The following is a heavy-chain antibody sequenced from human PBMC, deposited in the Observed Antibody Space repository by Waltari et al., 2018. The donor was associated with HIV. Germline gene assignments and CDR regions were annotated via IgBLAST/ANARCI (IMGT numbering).Heavy chain of an antibody. D-gene: IGHD3-3*01. J-gene: IGHJ6*02. Sequence: EVQLVESGGGLVQPGGSLRLSCAAFGFTFRPYWMTWVRQAPGKGLEWLANIKQDGSEKYYADSVKGRFTVSRDNNKKSLYLQMSSLRAEDTAVYYCARDLKDYDFWSPVDVWGQGTTVTVSS. CDR3: ARDLKDYDFWSPVDV. CDR1: GFTFRPYW. V-gene: IGHV3-7*01. CDR2: IKQDGSEK.